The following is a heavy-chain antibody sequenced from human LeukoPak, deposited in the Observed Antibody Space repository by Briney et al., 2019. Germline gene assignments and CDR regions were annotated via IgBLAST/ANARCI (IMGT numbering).Heavy chain of an antibody. CDR1: GFTFSTYT. D-gene: IGHD4-17*01. CDR3: ARDPIYGDPYYFDY. CDR2: ITSSSSYI. Sequence: GGSLRLSCAASGFTFSTYTMNWVRQAPGKGLEWVSSITSSSSYIYYVDSVKGRFTISRDNAKNSLYLQMNSLRAEDTAAYYCARDPIYGDPYYFDYWGQGTLVTVSS. V-gene: IGHV3-21*01. J-gene: IGHJ4*02.